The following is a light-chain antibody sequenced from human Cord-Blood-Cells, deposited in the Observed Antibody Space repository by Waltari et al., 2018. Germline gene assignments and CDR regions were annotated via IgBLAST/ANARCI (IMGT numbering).Light chain of an antibody. CDR2: GKN. V-gene: IGLV3-19*01. CDR3: NARDSSGNHLVV. Sequence: SSELTQDPAVSVALGQTVRITCQGDSLRSYYASWYHKKPGQAPVLASYGKNNRPSGIPARFSSSSSASTASLTTTGAQAEDEAADYCNARDSSGNHLVVFGGGTKLTVL. CDR1: SLRSYY. J-gene: IGLJ2*01.